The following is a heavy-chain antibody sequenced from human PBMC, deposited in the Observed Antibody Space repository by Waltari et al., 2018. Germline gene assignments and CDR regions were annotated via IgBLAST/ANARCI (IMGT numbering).Heavy chain of an antibody. V-gene: IGHV4-59*01. D-gene: IGHD5-18*01. J-gene: IGHJ5*02. Sequence: QVQLQESGPGLVKPSETLSLTCTVSGGSISSYYWSWIRQPPGKGLAWSGYIYYSGSTNSNPSLKRRVTISVDTSKNQFSLKLSSVTAADTAVYYCARFRAHSYGFWEGYNWFDPWGQGTLVTVSS. CDR2: IYYSGST. CDR3: ARFRAHSYGFWEGYNWFDP. CDR1: GGSISSYY.